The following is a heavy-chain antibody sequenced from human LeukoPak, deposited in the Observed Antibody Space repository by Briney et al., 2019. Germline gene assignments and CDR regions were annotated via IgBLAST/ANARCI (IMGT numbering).Heavy chain of an antibody. CDR1: GGSISSHY. CDR3: ARDSGMVRGTVDY. D-gene: IGHD3-10*01. Sequence: PSETLSLTCTVSGGSISSHYWGWIRQPPGKGLEWIGYIYYSGSTNYNPSLRSRVTISVDTSKNQFSLKLSSVTAADTAVYYCARDSGMVRGTVDYWGQGTLVTVSS. V-gene: IGHV4-59*11. J-gene: IGHJ4*02. CDR2: IYYSGST.